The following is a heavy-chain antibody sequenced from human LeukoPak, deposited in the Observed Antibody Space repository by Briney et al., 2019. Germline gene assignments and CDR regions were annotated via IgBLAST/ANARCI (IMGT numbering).Heavy chain of an antibody. D-gene: IGHD3-22*01. J-gene: IGHJ3*02. CDR3: AIGGYDSSGNAFDI. Sequence: ASVKVSCKASGYTFTSYDINWVRQATGQGLEWMGWMNPNSGNTGYAQKFQGRVTTTRNTSISTAYMELSSLRSEDTAVYYCAIGGYDSSGNAFDIWGQGTMVTVSS. V-gene: IGHV1-8*01. CDR2: MNPNSGNT. CDR1: GYTFTSYD.